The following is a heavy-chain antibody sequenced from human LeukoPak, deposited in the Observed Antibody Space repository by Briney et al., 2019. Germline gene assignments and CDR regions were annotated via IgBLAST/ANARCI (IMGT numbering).Heavy chain of an antibody. CDR3: ARNPTYYDFWSGYRSFDY. CDR2: INHSGST. CDR1: GGSFSGYY. D-gene: IGHD3-3*01. Sequence: SETLSLTCAAYGGSFSGYYWSWIRQPPGKGLEWIGEINHSGSTNYNPSLKTRVTISVDTSKTQFSLTLSSVTAADTAVYYCARNPTYYDFWSGYRSFDYWGQGTLVTVSS. J-gene: IGHJ4*02. V-gene: IGHV4-34*01.